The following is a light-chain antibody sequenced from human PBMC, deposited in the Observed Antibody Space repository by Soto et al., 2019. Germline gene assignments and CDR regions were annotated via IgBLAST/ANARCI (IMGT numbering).Light chain of an antibody. J-gene: IGKJ1*01. CDR2: AAS. Sequence: EIVLTQSPGTLSLSPGERATLSCRASQRVSSSYLAWYQQKVGQAPRLLIYAASSRATGVPDRFSGSGSGTDFTLAISSLEPEDFAVYYCXQYGTSPPWTFGQGTKVEV. V-gene: IGKV3-20*01. CDR1: QRVSSSY. CDR3: XQYGTSPPWT.